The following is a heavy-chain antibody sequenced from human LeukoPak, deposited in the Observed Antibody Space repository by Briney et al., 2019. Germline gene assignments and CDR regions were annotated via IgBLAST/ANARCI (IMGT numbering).Heavy chain of an antibody. CDR2: IYYSGST. D-gene: IGHD3-22*01. V-gene: IGHV4-59*01. CDR1: GGSISSYY. CDR3: ARAYYDSSGYYHDAFDI. J-gene: IGHJ3*02. Sequence: SETLSLTCTVSGGSISSYYWSWIRQPPGKGLEWIGYIYYSGSTNYNPSLKSRVTISVDTSKNQFSLKLSSVTAADTAVYYCARAYYDSSGYYHDAFDIWGQGTMVTVSP.